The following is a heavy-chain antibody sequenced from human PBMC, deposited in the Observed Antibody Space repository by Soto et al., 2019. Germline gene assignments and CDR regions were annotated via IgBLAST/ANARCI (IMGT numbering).Heavy chain of an antibody. CDR3: VREDGGGPFDY. D-gene: IGHD2-15*01. Sequence: EVQLLDSGGGLVQPEGSLRLSCEASGFTFSGYAMNWVRQAPGKGLEWVSYISAHGRDIDFADSVKGRFTISRDNSKNTLSLQMNSLRADDTALYYCVREDGGGPFDYWGQGTLVTVSS. CDR2: ISAHGRDI. J-gene: IGHJ4*02. V-gene: IGHV3-23*01. CDR1: GFTFSGYA.